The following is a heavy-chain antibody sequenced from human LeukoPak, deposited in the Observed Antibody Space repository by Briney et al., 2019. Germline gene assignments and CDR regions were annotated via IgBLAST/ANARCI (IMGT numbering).Heavy chain of an antibody. CDR1: GGSISSHY. Sequence: PSETLSLTCTVSGGSISSHYWSWIRQPPGKGLEWIGYIYYSGSTNYNPSLKSRVTISVDTSKNQFSLKLSSVTAADTAVYYCARAQRWLQFDYWGQGTLVTVSS. V-gene: IGHV4-59*11. CDR3: ARAQRWLQFDY. D-gene: IGHD5-24*01. J-gene: IGHJ4*02. CDR2: IYYSGST.